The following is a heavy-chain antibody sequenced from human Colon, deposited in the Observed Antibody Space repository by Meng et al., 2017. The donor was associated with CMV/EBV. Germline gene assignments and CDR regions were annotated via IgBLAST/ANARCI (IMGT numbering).Heavy chain of an antibody. CDR2: MNPNSGDT. J-gene: IGHJ6*02. Sequence: ASVQVSCKASGYVFSAYDIHWVRQATGQGLEWMGWMNPNSGDTGYAQKFLGRVTMTWDTSRGTAYLELGSLRSEDTAIYYCARGRGYPVVRGAPLRTYSHYYGMDVWGQGTTVTVSS. V-gene: IGHV1-8*01. CDR3: ARGRGYPVVRGAPLRTYSHYYGMDV. D-gene: IGHD3-10*01. CDR1: GYVFSAYD.